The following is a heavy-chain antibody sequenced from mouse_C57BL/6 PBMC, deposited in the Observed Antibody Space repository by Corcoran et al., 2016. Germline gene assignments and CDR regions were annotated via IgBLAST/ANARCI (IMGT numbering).Heavy chain of an antibody. CDR1: GYTFTDYY. Sequence: EVQLQQSGPELVKPGASVKISCKASGYTFTDYYMNWVKQSHGKSLEWIGDINPNNGGTSYNQKFKGKATLTVDKSSSTAYMELRSLTSEDSAVYYCARAHYYGSSQYYFDYWGQGTTLTVSS. J-gene: IGHJ2*01. V-gene: IGHV1-26*01. CDR3: ARAHYYGSSQYYFDY. CDR2: INPNNGGT. D-gene: IGHD1-1*01.